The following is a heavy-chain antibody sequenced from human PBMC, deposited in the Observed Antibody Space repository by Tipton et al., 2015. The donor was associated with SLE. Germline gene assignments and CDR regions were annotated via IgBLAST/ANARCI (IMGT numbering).Heavy chain of an antibody. CDR2: ISSSGSTI. Sequence: SLRLSCAASGFTFSDYYMSWIRQAPGKGLEWVSYISSSGSTIYYADSVKGRFTISRDNAKNSLYLQMNSLRAEDTAVYYCAKDRYYYDSSGYYFDYWGQGTLVTVSS. CDR1: GFTFSDYY. V-gene: IGHV3-11*04. J-gene: IGHJ4*02. CDR3: AKDRYYYDSSGYYFDY. D-gene: IGHD3-22*01.